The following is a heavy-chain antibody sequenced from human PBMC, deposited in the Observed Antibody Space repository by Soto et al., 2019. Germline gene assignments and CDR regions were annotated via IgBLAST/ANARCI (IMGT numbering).Heavy chain of an antibody. Sequence: QVQLQESGPGLVKPSGTLSLTCAVSGGSISSSNWWRWVRQPPGKGLEWIWEIYHSGSTNYNPSLKSRVTISVDKSQSQFALKLSSVTAADTAVYYCARDDPRPYDSSGYSAYWGQGTLVTVSS. CDR1: GGSISSSNW. CDR2: IYHSGST. D-gene: IGHD3-22*01. V-gene: IGHV4-4*02. CDR3: ARDDPRPYDSSGYSAY. J-gene: IGHJ4*02.